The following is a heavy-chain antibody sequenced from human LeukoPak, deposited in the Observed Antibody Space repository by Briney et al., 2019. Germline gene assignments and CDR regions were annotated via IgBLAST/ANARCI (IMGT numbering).Heavy chain of an antibody. CDR1: GASISSYY. V-gene: IGHV4-59*01. J-gene: IGHJ3*02. CDR3: ARDLGYCSTTSCAMAFDI. D-gene: IGHD2-2*01. CDR2: IYYTGST. Sequence: KPSETLSLTCTVSGASISSYYRSWIRQPPGKGLEWIGYIYYTGSTNYNPSLKSRVTISVDTSKKQFSLKLSSVTAADTAVYYCARDLGYCSTTSCAMAFDIWGQGTMVTVSS.